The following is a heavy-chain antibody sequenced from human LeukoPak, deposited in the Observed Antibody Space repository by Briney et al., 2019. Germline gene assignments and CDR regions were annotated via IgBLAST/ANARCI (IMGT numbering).Heavy chain of an antibody. CDR1: GFTFSSYW. J-gene: IGHJ4*02. Sequence: PGGSLRLSCAASGFTFSSYWMSWVRQAPGKGLEWVAVIWYDGSNKYYADSVKGRFTISRDNSKNTLYLQMNSLRAEDTAVYYCARDITGDLYYFDYWGQGTLVTVSS. V-gene: IGHV3-33*08. D-gene: IGHD3-10*01. CDR2: IWYDGSNK. CDR3: ARDITGDLYYFDY.